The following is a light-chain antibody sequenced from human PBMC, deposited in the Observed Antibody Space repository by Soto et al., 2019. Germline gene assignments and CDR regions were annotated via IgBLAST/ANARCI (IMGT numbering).Light chain of an antibody. CDR2: GNS. CDR1: SSNIGAGYD. J-gene: IGLJ1*01. V-gene: IGLV1-40*01. Sequence: QSLRRQPTSLSVAPGERVAISCTGSSSNIGAGYDVHWYQQLPGTAPKLLIYGNSNRPSGVPDRFSGSKSGTSASLAITGLQAEDEADYYCQSYASSLSGSVFGTGTKITVL. CDR3: QSYASSLSGSV.